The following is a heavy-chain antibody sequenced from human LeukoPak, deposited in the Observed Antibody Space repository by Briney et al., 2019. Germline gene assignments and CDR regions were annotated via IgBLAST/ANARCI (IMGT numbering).Heavy chain of an antibody. CDR2: INPSGGST. J-gene: IGHJ6*03. D-gene: IGHD2-15*01. CDR1: GYTFTSYY. CDR3: ARDFVCSGGSCPSYYMDV. Sequence: GASVKVSCKASGYTFTSYYMHWVRQAPGQGLEWMGIINPSGGSTSYAQKFQGRVTMTRDMSTSTVYMELSSLRSEDTAVYYCARDFVCSGGSCPSYYMDVWGKGTTVTVSS. V-gene: IGHV1-46*01.